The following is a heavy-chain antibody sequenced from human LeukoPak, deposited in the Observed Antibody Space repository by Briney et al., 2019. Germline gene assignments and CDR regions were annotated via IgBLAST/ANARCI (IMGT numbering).Heavy chain of an antibody. V-gene: IGHV4-30-4*08. CDR3: QVQQLRGYYYYMDV. J-gene: IGHJ6*03. D-gene: IGHD6-13*01. Sequence: SETLSLTCTVSGGSISSGDYYWSWIRQPPGKGLEWIGYIYYSGSTYYNPSLKSRVTISVDTSKNQFSLKLSSVTAADTAVYYCQVQQLRGYYYYMDVWGKGTTVTVSS. CDR2: IYYSGST. CDR1: GGSISSGDYY.